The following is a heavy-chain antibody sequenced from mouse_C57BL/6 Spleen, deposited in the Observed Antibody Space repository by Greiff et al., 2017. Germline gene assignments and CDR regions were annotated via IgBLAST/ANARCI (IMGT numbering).Heavy chain of an antibody. D-gene: IGHD4-1*01. CDR3: ARSNCDYAMDY. Sequence: EVQLQESGPGLAKPSQTLSLTCSVTGYSITSDYWHWIRKFPGHKLEYMGYISYSGSTYYTPSLKSRISLTRDTSKNQYYLQLNSVTTEDTATYYCARSNCDYAMDYWGQGTTVTVSS. CDR2: ISYSGST. V-gene: IGHV3-8*01. J-gene: IGHJ4*01. CDR1: GYSITSDY.